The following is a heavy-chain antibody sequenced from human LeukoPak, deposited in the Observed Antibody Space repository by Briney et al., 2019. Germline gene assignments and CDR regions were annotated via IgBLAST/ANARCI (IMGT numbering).Heavy chain of an antibody. CDR1: SYTFTSYG. D-gene: IGHD3-3*01. CDR3: AIGFWSGYYTPSRGHVHRVFDY. CDR2: ISAYNGNT. V-gene: IGHV1-18*01. J-gene: IGHJ4*02. Sequence: VASVKVSCKASSYTFTSYGISWVRQAPGQGLEWMGWISAYNGNTNYAQKLQGRVTMTADTSTSTAYMELRSLRSDDTAVYYCAIGFWSGYYTPSRGHVHRVFDYWGQGTLVTVSS.